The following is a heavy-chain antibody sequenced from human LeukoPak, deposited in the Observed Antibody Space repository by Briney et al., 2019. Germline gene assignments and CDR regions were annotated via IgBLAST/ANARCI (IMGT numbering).Heavy chain of an antibody. CDR2: IKQDGSEK. D-gene: IGHD3-10*02. J-gene: IGHJ5*02. V-gene: IGHV3-7*01. CDR1: GFTFSSYW. Sequence: PGGSLRLSCAVSGFTFSSYWMSWVRQAPGKGLEWVANIKQDGSEKYYVDSVKGRFTISRDNAKNSLYLQMNSLRAEDTAVYYCARVITMFNWFDPWGQGTLVTVSS. CDR3: ARVITMFNWFDP.